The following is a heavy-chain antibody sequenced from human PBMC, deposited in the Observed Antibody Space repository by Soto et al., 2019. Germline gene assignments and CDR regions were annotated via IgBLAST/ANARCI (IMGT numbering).Heavy chain of an antibody. J-gene: IGHJ5*02. CDR1: GFTFSSYA. CDR2: ISGSGGST. CDR3: AKGYCSGGSGYAHP. Sequence: EVQLLESGGGLVQPGGSLRLSCAASGFTFSSYAMSWVRQAPGKGLEWVSAISGSGGSTYYADSVKGRFTISRDNSKNTLYLQMNSLIAEDTAVYYCAKGYCSGGSGYAHPWGQGTLVTVSS. V-gene: IGHV3-23*01. D-gene: IGHD2-15*01.